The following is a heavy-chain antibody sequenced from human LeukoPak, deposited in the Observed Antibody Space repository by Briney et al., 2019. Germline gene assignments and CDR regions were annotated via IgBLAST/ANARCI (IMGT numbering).Heavy chain of an antibody. CDR1: GFTFSSYT. J-gene: IGHJ4*02. D-gene: IGHD2-15*01. V-gene: IGHV3-30-3*01. CDR3: ARDEGYTYGHPFDY. Sequence: GGSLRLSCAGSGFTFSSYTLHWGRQAPGKGLEWVTLILYDGSNKYYTDSVKGRFTISRDNSKNTLYLQMDSLRGEDTAVYYCARDEGYTYGHPFDYWGQGTLVTVSS. CDR2: ILYDGSNK.